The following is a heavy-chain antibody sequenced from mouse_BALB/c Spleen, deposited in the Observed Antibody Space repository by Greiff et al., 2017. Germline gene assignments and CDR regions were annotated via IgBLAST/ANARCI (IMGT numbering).Heavy chain of an antibody. CDR2: ILPGSGST. V-gene: IGHV1-9*01. J-gene: IGHJ4*01. D-gene: IGHD1-2*01. CDR3: ARGPIHYYGYRYAMDY. Sequence: VQLQQSGAELMKPGASVKISCKATGYTFSSYWIEWVKQRPGHGLEWIGEILPGSGSTNYNEKFKGKATFTADTSSNTAYMQLSSLTSEESAVYYCARGPIHYYGYRYAMDYWGQGTSVTVSS. CDR1: GYTFSSYW.